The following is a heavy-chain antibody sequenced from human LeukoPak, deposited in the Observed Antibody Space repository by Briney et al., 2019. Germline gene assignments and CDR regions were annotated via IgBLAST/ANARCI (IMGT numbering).Heavy chain of an antibody. J-gene: IGHJ3*02. CDR3: AKGRIQLWLKEDAFDI. Sequence: HPGGSLRLSCAASGFTFSSYAMSWVRQAPGKGLEWVSAISGSGGSTYYADSVKGRFTISRDNSKNTLYLQMNSLRAEDTAVYYCAKGRIQLWLKEDAFDIWGQGTMVTVSS. V-gene: IGHV3-23*01. D-gene: IGHD5-18*01. CDR2: ISGSGGST. CDR1: GFTFSSYA.